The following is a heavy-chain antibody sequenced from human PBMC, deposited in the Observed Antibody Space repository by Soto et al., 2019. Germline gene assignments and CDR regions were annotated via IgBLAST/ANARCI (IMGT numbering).Heavy chain of an antibody. V-gene: IGHV3-7*01. CDR3: ARSRYPGLDEHFDY. CDR1: GFTFSSYW. CDR2: IKQDGSEK. D-gene: IGHD1-1*01. Sequence: GSLRLSCAASGFTFSSYWMSWVRQAPGKGLEWVANIKQDGSEKYYVDSVKGRFTISRDNAKNSLYLQMNSLRAEDTAVYYCARSRYPGLDEHFDYWGQGTLVTVSS. J-gene: IGHJ4*02.